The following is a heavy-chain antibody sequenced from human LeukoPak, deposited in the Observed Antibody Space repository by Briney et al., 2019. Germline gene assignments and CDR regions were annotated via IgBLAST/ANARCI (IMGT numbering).Heavy chain of an antibody. V-gene: IGHV3-53*01. CDR3: ARGQSDGPRFDP. D-gene: IGHD5-24*01. Sequence: GGSLRLSCAASGFTVSSDYMSWVRQAPGKGLEWVSVIYSGGKIYYADSVKGRFTISRDNSKNTLYLQMSSLRAEDTAVYYCARGQSDGPRFDPWGQGTLVTVSS. J-gene: IGHJ5*02. CDR1: GFTVSSDY. CDR2: IYSGGKI.